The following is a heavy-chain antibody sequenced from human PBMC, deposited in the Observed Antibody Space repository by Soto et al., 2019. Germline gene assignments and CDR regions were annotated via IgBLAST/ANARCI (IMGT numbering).Heavy chain of an antibody. V-gene: IGHV1-18*01. D-gene: IGHD2-8*01. CDR1: GYTFTSHA. CDR2: TNTYSGHK. Sequence: ASVKVSCKASGYTFTSHAISWVRQAPGQGLEWMGLTNTYSGHKSYSPSLQGRVSMTRDTATSTAYMELKRLRADDTAVYYCERVFRTWYRMHPWG. J-gene: IGHJ5*02. CDR3: ERVFRTWYRMHP.